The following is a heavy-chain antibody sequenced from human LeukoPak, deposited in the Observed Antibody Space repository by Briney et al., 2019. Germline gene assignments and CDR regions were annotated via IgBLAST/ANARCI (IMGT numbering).Heavy chain of an antibody. D-gene: IGHD6-19*01. CDR1: GGSISSSSYY. CDR2: IYYSGST. J-gene: IGHJ4*02. Sequence: SETLSLTCTVSGGSISSSSYYWGWIRQPPGKGLEWIGSIYYSGSTYYNPSLKSRVTISVDTSKNQFSLKLSSVTAADTAVYYCARSGGSGWYVYWGQGTLVTVSS. CDR3: ARSGGSGWYVY. V-gene: IGHV4-39*01.